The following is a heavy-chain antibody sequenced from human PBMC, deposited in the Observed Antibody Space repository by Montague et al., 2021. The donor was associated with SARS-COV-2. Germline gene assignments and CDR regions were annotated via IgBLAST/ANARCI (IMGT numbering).Heavy chain of an antibody. Sequence: SLRLSCAASGFTFSSYEMNWVRQAPGKGLEWVSYISSSGSTIYYADSVKGRFAISRGNAKNSLYLQMNSLRAEDTAVYYCARAEMYYDFWSGYPWTFYYFDYWGQGTLVTVSS. CDR1: GFTFSSYE. D-gene: IGHD3-3*01. V-gene: IGHV3-48*03. J-gene: IGHJ4*02. CDR3: ARAEMYYDFWSGYPWTFYYFDY. CDR2: ISSSGSTI.